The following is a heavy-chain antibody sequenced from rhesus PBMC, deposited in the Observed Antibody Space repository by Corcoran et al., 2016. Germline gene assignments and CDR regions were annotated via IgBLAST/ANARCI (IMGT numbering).Heavy chain of an antibody. Sequence: QVQLQESGPGLVKPSETLSLTCAVFGGSISSSHWWTWIRPSPGKGLEWIGHIMGCRGTTYHNPSFKSRVTSSTDTSKNQFSLKLTAVTAAATAVYYCARHSRNGWSDYWGQGVLVTVSS. CDR1: GGSISSSHW. D-gene: IGHD6S26*01. J-gene: IGHJ4*01. CDR3: ARHSRNGWSDY. CDR2: IMGCRGTT. V-gene: IGHV4-65*01.